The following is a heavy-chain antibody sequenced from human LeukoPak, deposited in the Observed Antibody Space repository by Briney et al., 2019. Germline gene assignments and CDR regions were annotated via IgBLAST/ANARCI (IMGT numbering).Heavy chain of an antibody. V-gene: IGHV1-2*02. Sequence: ASVKVSCKASGYTFTDYYMHWVRQAPGQGLEWMGWIIPNSGGTNYAQKFQGRVTMTRDTSISTAYMELSRLRSDDTAVYYCARSEIVVVPAAIYWFDPWGQGTLVTVSS. CDR1: GYTFTDYY. CDR2: IIPNSGGT. J-gene: IGHJ5*02. D-gene: IGHD2-2*01. CDR3: ARSEIVVVPAAIYWFDP.